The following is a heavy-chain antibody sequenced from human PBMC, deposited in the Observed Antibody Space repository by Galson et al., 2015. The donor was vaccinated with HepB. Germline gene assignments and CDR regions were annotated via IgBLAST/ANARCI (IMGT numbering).Heavy chain of an antibody. Sequence: SLRLSCAASGFTFSSYGMHWVRQAPGKGLEWVAVISYDGSNKYYADSVKGRFTISRDNSKNTLYLQMNSLRAEDTAVYYCAKEVNYGGNLPTDYWVQGILVTVSS. CDR2: ISYDGSNK. CDR1: GFTFSSYG. CDR3: AKEVNYGGNLPTDY. J-gene: IGHJ4*02. V-gene: IGHV3-30*18. D-gene: IGHD4-23*01.